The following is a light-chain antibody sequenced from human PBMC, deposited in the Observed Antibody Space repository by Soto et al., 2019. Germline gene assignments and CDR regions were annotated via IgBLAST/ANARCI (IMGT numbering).Light chain of an antibody. V-gene: IGLV2-14*01. CDR1: SSDIGGYNY. CDR2: DVS. J-gene: IGLJ2*01. CDR3: SSFATTTIPV. Sequence: QSVLTQPASVSGSPGQSITISCNGTSSDIGGYNYVSWYQQHPGKAPKLMIYDVSYRPSGVSDRFSGSKSGNTASLTISGLQAEDEADYHCSSFATTTIPVFGGGTKLTVL.